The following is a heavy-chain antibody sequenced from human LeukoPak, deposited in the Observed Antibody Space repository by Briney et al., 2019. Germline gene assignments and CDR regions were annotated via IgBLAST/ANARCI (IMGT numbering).Heavy chain of an antibody. V-gene: IGHV3-11*01. J-gene: IGHJ4*02. CDR3: ARDFLYSGYDSPLGY. D-gene: IGHD5-12*01. Sequence: GGSLRLSCAASGFTFSDYYRSWVRQAPGKGLEWVSYISSSGSTIYYADSVKGRFTISRDNAKNSLYLQMNSLRAEDTAVYYCARDFLYSGYDSPLGYWGQGTLVTVSS. CDR1: GFTFSDYY. CDR2: ISSSGSTI.